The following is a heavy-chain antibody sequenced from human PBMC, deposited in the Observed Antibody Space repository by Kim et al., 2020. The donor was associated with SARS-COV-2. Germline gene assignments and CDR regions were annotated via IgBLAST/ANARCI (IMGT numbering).Heavy chain of an antibody. CDR3: ARSRTVVPTDY. D-gene: IGHD5-12*01. J-gene: IGHJ4*02. Sequence: TNYNPSLKSRVTISVDTSKNQFSLKLGYVTAADTAVYYCARSRTVVPTDYWGQGTLVTVSS. V-gene: IGHV4-59*01. CDR2: T.